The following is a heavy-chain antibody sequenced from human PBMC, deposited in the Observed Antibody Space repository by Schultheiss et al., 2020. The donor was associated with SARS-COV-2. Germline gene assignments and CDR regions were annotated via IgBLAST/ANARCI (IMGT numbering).Heavy chain of an antibody. J-gene: IGHJ4*02. Sequence: SETLSLTCSVSGGSISSSGYYWSWIRQLPGKGLEWIGYIYYSGNTYYNPSLKSRVTISVDTSKNQFSLKLSSVTAADTAVYYCARGTSRNWYDASDYWGQGTLVTGSS. D-gene: IGHD6-13*01. CDR2: IYYSGNT. V-gene: IGHV4-31*03. CDR3: ARGTSRNWYDASDY. CDR1: GGSISSSGYY.